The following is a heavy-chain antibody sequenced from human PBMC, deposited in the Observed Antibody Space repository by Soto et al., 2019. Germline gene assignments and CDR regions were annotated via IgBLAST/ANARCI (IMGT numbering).Heavy chain of an antibody. CDR1: GFTFGTYW. CDR3: VRDVGWCRGDY. Sequence: EVQLVESGGGLVQPGGSLRLSCVASGFTFGTYWMSWVRQAPGKGLEWVANIRGDGGQTKYVDSVKGRFTISRDNAQNSLHLQMNSLRAGDTAVYYCVRDVGWCRGDYWGQGTLVTVSS. J-gene: IGHJ4*02. CDR2: IRGDGGQT. D-gene: IGHD6-19*01. V-gene: IGHV3-7*01.